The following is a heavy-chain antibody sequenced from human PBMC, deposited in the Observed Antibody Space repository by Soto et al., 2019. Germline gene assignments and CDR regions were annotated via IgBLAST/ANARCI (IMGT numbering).Heavy chain of an antibody. CDR3: ARTSAAGKYYYGMDV. D-gene: IGHD6-13*01. Sequence: KGLEWMARIDPSDSYTNYSPSFQGHVTISAAKSIRTAYLQWSSLKAADTAMYYCARTSAAGKYYYGMDVCGQGATGTVS. J-gene: IGHJ6*02. V-gene: IGHV5-10-1*01. CDR2: IDPSDSYT.